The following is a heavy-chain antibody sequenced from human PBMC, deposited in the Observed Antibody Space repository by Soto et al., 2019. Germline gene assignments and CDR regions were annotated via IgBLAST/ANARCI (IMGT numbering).Heavy chain of an antibody. V-gene: IGHV1-46*01. J-gene: IGHJ4*02. Sequence: ASVEVSCRASGNSFTTYYMHWVRQAHGQALEWMGIINPSGGRTTHAQKFQGRVTMTRDTSTSTFHMELSSLTSEDTAVYYCAGLYHYDSSGYYDYWGQGTLVTVSS. CDR3: AGLYHYDSSGYYDY. CDR2: INPSGGRT. D-gene: IGHD3-22*01. CDR1: GNSFTTYY.